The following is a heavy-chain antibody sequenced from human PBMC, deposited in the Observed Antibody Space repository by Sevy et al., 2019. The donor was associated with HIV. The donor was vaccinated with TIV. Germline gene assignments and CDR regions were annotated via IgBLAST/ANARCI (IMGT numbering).Heavy chain of an antibody. CDR3: ARDSVDIVATRDRFFDY. D-gene: IGHD5-12*01. Sequence: ASVKVSCKASGYTFTSYGISWVRQAPGQGLEWMGWISAYNGNTNYAQMLQGRVTMTTDTSTSTAYMELRSLRSDDTAVYYCARDSVDIVATRDRFFDYWGQGTLVTVSS. CDR1: GYTFTSYG. V-gene: IGHV1-18*01. J-gene: IGHJ4*02. CDR2: ISAYNGNT.